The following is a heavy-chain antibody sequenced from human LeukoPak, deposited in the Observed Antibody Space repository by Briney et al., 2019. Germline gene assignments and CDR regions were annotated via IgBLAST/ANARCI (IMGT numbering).Heavy chain of an antibody. Sequence: ASVKVSCKASGGTLSSYAISWVRQAPGQGLEWMGGIIPIFGTANYAQKFQGRVTITADESTSTAYMELSSLRSEDTAVYYCARERVGAMGYFDYWGQGTLVTVSS. V-gene: IGHV1-69*13. D-gene: IGHD5-18*01. J-gene: IGHJ4*02. CDR3: ARERVGAMGYFDY. CDR2: IIPIFGTA. CDR1: GGTLSSYA.